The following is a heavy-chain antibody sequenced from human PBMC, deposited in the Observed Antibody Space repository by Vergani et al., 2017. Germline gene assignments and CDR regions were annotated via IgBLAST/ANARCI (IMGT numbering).Heavy chain of an antibody. J-gene: IGHJ4*02. CDR3: ARDPIIAAAGXFDY. D-gene: IGHD6-13*01. CDR1: GGSFSGYY. Sequence: QVQLQQWGAGLLKPSETLSLTCAVYGGSFSGYYWSWIRQPPGKGLDWIGEINHSGSTNYHPSLKSRVTISVDTSKNQFSLKLSSVTAADTAVYYCARDPIIAAAGXFDYWGQGTLVTVSS. CDR2: INHSGST. V-gene: IGHV4-34*01.